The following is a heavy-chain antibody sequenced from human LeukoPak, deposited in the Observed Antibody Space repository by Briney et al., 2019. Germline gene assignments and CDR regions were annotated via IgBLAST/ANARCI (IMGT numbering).Heavy chain of an antibody. CDR3: ARRDYDILTGYYPFDY. D-gene: IGHD3-9*01. CDR2: IYYSGST. V-gene: IGHV4-39*01. CDR1: GASISSSSYY. J-gene: IGHJ4*02. Sequence: SETLSLTCTVSGASISSSSYYWGWIRQPPGKGLEWIGSIYYSGSTYYNPSLKSRVTISVDTSKNQFSLKLSSVTATDTAVYYCARRDYDILTGYYPFDYWGQGTLVTVSS.